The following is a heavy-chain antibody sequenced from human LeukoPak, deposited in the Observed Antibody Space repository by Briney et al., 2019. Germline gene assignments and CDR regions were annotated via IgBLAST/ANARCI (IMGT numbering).Heavy chain of an antibody. J-gene: IGHJ4*02. D-gene: IGHD1-7*01. CDR1: GFTFSSYA. V-gene: IGHV3-21*01. CDR2: ISSSSSYI. Sequence: GGSLKLSCAASGFTFSSYAISWVRQAPGKGLEWVSSISSSSSYIYYADSVKGRFTISRDNAKNSLYLQMNSLRAEDTAVYYCARVDWNYLPDYWGQGTLVTVSS. CDR3: ARVDWNYLPDY.